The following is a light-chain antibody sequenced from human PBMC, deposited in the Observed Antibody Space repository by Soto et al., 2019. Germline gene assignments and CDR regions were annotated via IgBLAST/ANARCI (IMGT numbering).Light chain of an antibody. CDR3: CSYAVSSTSVV. J-gene: IGLJ2*01. CDR1: SSDVGSYNL. V-gene: IGLV2-23*01. CDR2: EGS. Sequence: QSALTQPASVSGSPGQSITISCTGTSSDVGSYNLVSWYQQHPGKAPKLMIYEGSKRPSGVSNRFSGSKSGNTASLTISGLQAEDEADYYCCSYAVSSTSVVFGGGTKLTVL.